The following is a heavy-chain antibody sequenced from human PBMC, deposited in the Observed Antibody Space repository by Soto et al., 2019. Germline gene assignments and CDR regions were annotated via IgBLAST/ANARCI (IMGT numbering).Heavy chain of an antibody. CDR1: GFIFSDFG. J-gene: IGHJ4*02. Sequence: GGSLRLSCAASGFIFSDFGMHWVRQAPGKGLEWVAVIWSDGSIKYYADSVKGRFSISRDNDNDTLYLRMDSLRADDTAVYYCAGGNIKTFGVLIPIPFDYWGQGTLVTVSS. D-gene: IGHD3-3*01. CDR3: AGGNIKTFGVLIPIPFDY. CDR2: IWSDGSIK. V-gene: IGHV3-33*01.